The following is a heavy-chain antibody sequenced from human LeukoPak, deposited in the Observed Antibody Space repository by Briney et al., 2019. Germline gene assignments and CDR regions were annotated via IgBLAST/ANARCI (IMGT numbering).Heavy chain of an antibody. V-gene: IGHV1-18*01. Sequence: ASVKVSCKASGYTFTSYGISWVRQAPGQGLEWMGWISAYNGNTNYAQKLQGRVTMTTDTSTSTAYMELRSPRSDDTAVYYCARPLYYDSSGYPGYFDYWGQGTLVTASS. D-gene: IGHD3-22*01. J-gene: IGHJ4*02. CDR2: ISAYNGNT. CDR1: GYTFTSYG. CDR3: ARPLYYDSSGYPGYFDY.